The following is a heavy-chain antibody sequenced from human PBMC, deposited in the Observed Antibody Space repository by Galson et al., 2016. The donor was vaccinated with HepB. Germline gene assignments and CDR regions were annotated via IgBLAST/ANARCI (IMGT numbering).Heavy chain of an antibody. Sequence: SLRLSCAASGFTFSSYSMNWVRQAPGKGLEWVSYIRSSSNTIYYADSVKGRFTISRDNAKNSLFLQMKSLRDEDTAVYYCAHRRLYRILGGFDTWGQGTMVTVSS. D-gene: IGHD1-14*01. CDR3: AHRRLYRILGGFDT. J-gene: IGHJ3*02. V-gene: IGHV3-48*02. CDR2: IRSSSNTI. CDR1: GFTFSSYS.